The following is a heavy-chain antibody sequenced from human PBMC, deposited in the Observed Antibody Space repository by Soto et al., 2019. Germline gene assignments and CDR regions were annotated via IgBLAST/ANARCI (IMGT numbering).Heavy chain of an antibody. Sequence: EVQLLESGGGLVQPGGSLRLSCAASGFTFSSYGMSWVRQAPGKGLEWVSSISGCGGSTYYADSVKGRFTISRDNSKNTLYLQMSSLRAEDTAVYYCANRNDYGSGSYFPFDHWGQGTLVTVSS. D-gene: IGHD3-10*01. J-gene: IGHJ4*02. V-gene: IGHV3-23*01. CDR3: ANRNDYGSGSYFPFDH. CDR2: ISGCGGST. CDR1: GFTFSSYG.